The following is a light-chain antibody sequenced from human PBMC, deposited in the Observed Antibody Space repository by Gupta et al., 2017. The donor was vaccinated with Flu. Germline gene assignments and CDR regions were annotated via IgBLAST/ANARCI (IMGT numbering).Light chain of an antibody. CDR3: MQTLQTPRT. J-gene: IGKJ1*01. CDR1: QSLLHSNGYNY. Sequence: VIPGEPASISCRSSQSLLHSNGYNYLDWYLQKPGQSPQLLIYLGSNRASGVPDRFSGSGSGTDFTLKISRVEAEDVGVYYCMQTLQTPRTFGQGTKVELK. CDR2: LGS. V-gene: IGKV2-28*01.